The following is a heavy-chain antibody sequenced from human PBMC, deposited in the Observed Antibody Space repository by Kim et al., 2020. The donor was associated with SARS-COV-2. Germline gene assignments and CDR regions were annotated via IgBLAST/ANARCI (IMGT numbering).Heavy chain of an antibody. Sequence: SLKSRVTISVDTSKNQFSLKLSYVTAADTAVYYCAREKRIAAAGTRWFDPWGQGTLVTVSS. J-gene: IGHJ5*02. CDR3: AREKRIAAAGTRWFDP. V-gene: IGHV4-59*01. D-gene: IGHD6-13*01.